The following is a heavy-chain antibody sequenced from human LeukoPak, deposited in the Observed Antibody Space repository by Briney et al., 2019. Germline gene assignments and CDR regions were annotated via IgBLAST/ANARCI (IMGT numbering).Heavy chain of an antibody. V-gene: IGHV3-33*01. CDR1: GFTFSSYG. CDR2: IWYDGSNK. CDR3: ARERGVRYCSSTSCRTTYNWFDP. Sequence: PGRSLRLSCAASGFTFSSYGMHWARQAPGKGLEWVAVIWYDGSNKYYADSVKGRFTISRDNSKNTLYLQMNSLRAEDTAVYYCARERGVRYCSSTSCRTTYNWFDPWGQGTLVTVSS. D-gene: IGHD2-2*01. J-gene: IGHJ5*02.